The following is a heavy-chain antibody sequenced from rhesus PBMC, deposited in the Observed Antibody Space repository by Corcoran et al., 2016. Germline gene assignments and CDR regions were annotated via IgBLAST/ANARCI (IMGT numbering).Heavy chain of an antibody. J-gene: IGHJ2*01. V-gene: IGHV4-122*02. D-gene: IGHD3-22*01. CDR3: VRDNNNYVYWYFDL. CDR2: ISYSGST. Sequence: QLQLQESGPGLVKPSETLSLTCAVSGYSISSGYGWSWIRQSPGKGLEWFAFISYSGSTSYNPSLKIPVTISRDTSKNQCSLNLNSVTAADTAVYYCVRDNNNYVYWYFDLWGPGTPITISS. CDR1: GYSISSGYG.